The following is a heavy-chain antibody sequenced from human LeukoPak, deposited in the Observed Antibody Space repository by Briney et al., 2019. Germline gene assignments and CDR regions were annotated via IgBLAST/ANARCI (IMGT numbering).Heavy chain of an antibody. CDR2: ISSISPYI. J-gene: IGHJ6*02. D-gene: IGHD6-13*01. CDR3: ARDYSSGWSEYFYGMDV. V-gene: IGHV3-21*06. CDR1: GFTFSNFG. Sequence: PGGSLRLSCAASGFTFSNFGMNWVRQAPGKGLEWVSFISSISPYIYYADSVKGRFTISRDDAKNSLYLQMTSLRAEDAAVYFCARDYSSGWSEYFYGMDVWGQGTTVIVSS.